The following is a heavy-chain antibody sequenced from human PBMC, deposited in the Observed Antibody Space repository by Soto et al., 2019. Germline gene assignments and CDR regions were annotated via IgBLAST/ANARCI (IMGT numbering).Heavy chain of an antibody. Sequence: QVQLVQSGAEVKKPGASVKVSCKASGYTFTNHDINWVRQATGQGLEWMGWMNSNSGDTGYAQKFQGRVTMTRDTSISKAYMELSSLRSEDTAVYYCARGSGSNGRDWFDPWGQGTLVTVSS. J-gene: IGHJ5*02. CDR1: GYTFTNHD. CDR3: ARGSGSNGRDWFDP. D-gene: IGHD1-26*01. CDR2: MNSNSGDT. V-gene: IGHV1-8*01.